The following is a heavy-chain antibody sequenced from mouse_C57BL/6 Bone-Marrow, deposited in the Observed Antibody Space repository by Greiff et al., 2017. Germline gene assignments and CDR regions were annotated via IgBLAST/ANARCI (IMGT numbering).Heavy chain of an antibody. CDR2: IHPSDSDT. CDR3: AIGGYPRYFDV. D-gene: IGHD3-2*02. J-gene: IGHJ1*03. V-gene: IGHV1-74*01. CDR1: GYTFTSYW. Sequence: QVQLKQPGAELVKPGASVKVSCKASGYTFTSYWMHWVKQRPGQGLEWIGRIHPSDSDTNSNQKFKGKATFTVDKSSSPAYMQLSSLTSEDSAVYYCAIGGYPRYFDVWGTGTTVTVSS.